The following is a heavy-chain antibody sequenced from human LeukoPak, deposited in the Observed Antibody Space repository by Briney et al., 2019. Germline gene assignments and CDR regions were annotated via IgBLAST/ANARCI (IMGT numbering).Heavy chain of an antibody. J-gene: IGHJ4*02. V-gene: IGHV5-51*01. CDR1: GYSFTSYW. CDR2: IYPGDSNA. Sequence: GESLKISCKGSGYSFTSYWIGWVRQMPGKGLEWMGIIYPGDSNARYRPSFQGQVTISADKSISTAYLQWSSLKASDTAMYYCARLVTGPKREFDYWGQGTLVTVSS. CDR3: ARLVTGPKREFDY. D-gene: IGHD1-14*01.